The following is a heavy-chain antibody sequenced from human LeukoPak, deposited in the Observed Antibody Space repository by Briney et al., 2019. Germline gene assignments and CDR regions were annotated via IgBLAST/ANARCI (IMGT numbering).Heavy chain of an antibody. CDR3: ARGKRDYSSTPRAFDI. Sequence: GGSLQISCQGSEYSFPNYWIAWVRPMPGKGGEWMGIIYPGDSDTRHSPSFQGQVTISADKSISTAYLQWSSLKASDTAMYYCARGKRDYSSTPRAFDIWGQGTMVTVSS. J-gene: IGHJ3*02. CDR1: EYSFPNYW. CDR2: IYPGDSDT. V-gene: IGHV5-51*01. D-gene: IGHD6-13*01.